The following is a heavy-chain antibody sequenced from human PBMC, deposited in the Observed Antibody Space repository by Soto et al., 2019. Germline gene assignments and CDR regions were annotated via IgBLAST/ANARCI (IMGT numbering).Heavy chain of an antibody. CDR3: ARVIRGAYYNSPLDT. CDR2: INPYSGGA. Sequence: GASVKVSCKASGDTFTGCFIHWVRQARGQGLEWMGWINPYSGGADYAQSFQGRVTMTRDTSISTVYMELSRLRFDDTAVYYCARVIRGAYYNSPLDTWGQGTVVTVSS. D-gene: IGHD3-10*01. CDR1: GDTFTGCF. J-gene: IGHJ5*02. V-gene: IGHV1-2*02.